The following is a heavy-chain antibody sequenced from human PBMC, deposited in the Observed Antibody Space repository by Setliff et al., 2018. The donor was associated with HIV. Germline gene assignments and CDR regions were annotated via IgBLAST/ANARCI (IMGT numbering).Heavy chain of an antibody. CDR2: IHTSGST. CDR1: GGSISSGTYY. V-gene: IGHV4-61*02. D-gene: IGHD2-21*01. Sequence: PSETLSLTCTVSGGSISSGTYYWSWIRQPAGKGLEWIGRIHTSGSTNYNPSLKSRVTISVDTSKNQFSLTLSSVTAADTAMYYCATYAGNGGGKGYWGQGTLVTVSS. CDR3: ATYAGNGGGKGY. J-gene: IGHJ4*02.